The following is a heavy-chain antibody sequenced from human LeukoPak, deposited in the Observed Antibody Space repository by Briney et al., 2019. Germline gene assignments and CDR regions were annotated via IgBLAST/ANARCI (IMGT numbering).Heavy chain of an antibody. Sequence: PSETLSLTCAVYGGSFSGYYWSWIRQPPGKGLEWIGEINHSGSTNYNPSLKSRVTISVDTSKNQFSLKLSSVTAADTAVYYCARGRGYSSSWYAYWFDPWGQGTLVTVSS. CDR3: ARGRGYSSSWYAYWFDP. CDR2: INHSGST. D-gene: IGHD6-13*01. J-gene: IGHJ5*02. CDR1: GGSFSGYY. V-gene: IGHV4-34*01.